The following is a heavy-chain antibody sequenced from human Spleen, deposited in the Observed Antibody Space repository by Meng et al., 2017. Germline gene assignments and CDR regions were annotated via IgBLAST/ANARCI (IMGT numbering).Heavy chain of an antibody. Sequence: HVQPVQSGPEVKKPGASVKVSCKASDYTFTGYGVSWVRQAPGQGLEWMGWFVNYVDTYPAPKFQGRVTMTTDTHTNTAFMELRSLTSDDTAVYYCASGTPGRSYCDYWGQGTLVTVSS. V-gene: IGHV1-18*01. CDR2: FVNYVDT. CDR3: ASGTPGRSYCDY. CDR1: DYTFTGYG. J-gene: IGHJ4*02. D-gene: IGHD2-15*01.